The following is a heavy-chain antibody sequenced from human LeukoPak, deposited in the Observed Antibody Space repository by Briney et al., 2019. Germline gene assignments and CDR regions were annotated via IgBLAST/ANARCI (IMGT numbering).Heavy chain of an antibody. CDR3: ASPAGAVTTTAPFDY. J-gene: IGHJ4*02. V-gene: IGHV3-74*01. CDR2: INSDGIST. Sequence: GGSLRLSCAASGFTFSSYWMHWVRQAPGKGLVWVSRINSDGISTSYADSVKGRFTISRDNAKNSVYLQMSSLRAEDTAVYYCASPAGAVTTTAPFDYWGQGTLVTVSS. CDR1: GFTFSSYW. D-gene: IGHD4-11*01.